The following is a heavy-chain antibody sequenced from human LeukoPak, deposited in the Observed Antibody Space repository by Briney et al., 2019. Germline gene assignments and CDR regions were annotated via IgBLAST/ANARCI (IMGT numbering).Heavy chain of an antibody. D-gene: IGHD6-19*01. CDR3: AKLAVAGLRAYYYYGMDV. Sequence: GGSLRLSCAASGFTFSSYAMSWVRQAPGKGLEWVSPISGSGGSTYYADSVKGRFTISRDNSKNTLYLQMNSLRAEDTAVYYCAKLAVAGLRAYYYYGMDVWGQGTTVTVSS. V-gene: IGHV3-23*01. CDR1: GFTFSSYA. J-gene: IGHJ6*02. CDR2: ISGSGGST.